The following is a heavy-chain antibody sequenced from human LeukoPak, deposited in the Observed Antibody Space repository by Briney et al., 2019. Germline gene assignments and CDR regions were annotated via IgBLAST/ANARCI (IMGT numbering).Heavy chain of an antibody. CDR2: IIPIFGTA. V-gene: IGHV1-69*13. CDR3: ARIGQISHYCSSTSCYRGAFDI. CDR1: GGTFSSYA. Sequence: ASVKVSCKASGGTFSSYAISWVRQAPGQGLEWMGGIIPIFGTANYAQKFQGRVTITADESTSTAYMELSSLRSEDTAVYYYARIGQISHYCSSTSCYRGAFDIWGQGTMVTVSS. D-gene: IGHD2-2*01. J-gene: IGHJ3*02.